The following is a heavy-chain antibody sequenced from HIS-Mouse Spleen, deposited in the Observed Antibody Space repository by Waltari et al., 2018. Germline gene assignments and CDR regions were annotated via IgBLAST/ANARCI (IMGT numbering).Heavy chain of an antibody. CDR2: IYYSGST. Sequence: QVQLQESGPGLVKPSQTLSLTCTVSGGSISSGGSYWSWLRQHPGKGLEWIGYIYYSGSTYYNPSLKSRVTISVDTSKNQFSLKLSSVTAADTAVYYCARAPIRGYWYFDLWGRGTLVTVSS. J-gene: IGHJ2*01. CDR3: ARAPIRGYWYFDL. CDR1: GGSISSGGSY. V-gene: IGHV4-31*03. D-gene: IGHD3-16*01.